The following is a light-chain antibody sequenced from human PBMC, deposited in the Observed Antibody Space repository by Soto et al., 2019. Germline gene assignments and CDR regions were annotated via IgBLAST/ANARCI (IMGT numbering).Light chain of an antibody. CDR3: QQYNSYLLT. CDR2: DSS. V-gene: IGKV1D-16*01. CDR1: QGISRW. Sequence: DIQMTQSPSSVSASVGDRVTITCRASQGISRWLAWYQQIPGKAPKLLIYDSSSLQSGVPSRFSGSGSGTEFTLTISSLQPDDFATYYCQQYNSYLLTFGGGTKVDIK. J-gene: IGKJ4*01.